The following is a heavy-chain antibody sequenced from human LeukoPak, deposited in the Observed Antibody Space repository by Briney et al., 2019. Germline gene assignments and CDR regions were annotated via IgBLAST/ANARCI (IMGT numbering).Heavy chain of an antibody. CDR3: TYAFWSGYYTRNFDY. CDR2: IKSDGTST. J-gene: IGHJ4*02. CDR1: GFTFSSYW. Sequence: GGSLRLSCAASGFTFSSYWMHWVRQGPGKGLVWVSRIKSDGTSTNYADSVKGRFTISRDNAKNTAYLQMNSLKTEDTAVYYCTYAFWSGYYTRNFDYWGQGTLVTVSS. V-gene: IGHV3-74*01. D-gene: IGHD3-3*01.